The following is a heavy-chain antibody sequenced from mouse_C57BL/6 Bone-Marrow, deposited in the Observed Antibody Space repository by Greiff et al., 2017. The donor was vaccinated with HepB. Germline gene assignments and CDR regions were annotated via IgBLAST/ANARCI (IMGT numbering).Heavy chain of an antibody. Sequence: EVQLVESGGGLVQPGESLKLSCESNEYEFPSHDMSWVRKTPEQRLELVAAINSDGGSTYYPDTMERRFIISRDNTKKTLYLLMSSLRSEDTALYYCAPLYYYGSRGAMDYWGQGTSVTVSS. CDR2: INSDGGST. J-gene: IGHJ4*01. D-gene: IGHD1-1*01. V-gene: IGHV5-2*01. CDR1: EYEFPSHD. CDR3: APLYYYGSRGAMDY.